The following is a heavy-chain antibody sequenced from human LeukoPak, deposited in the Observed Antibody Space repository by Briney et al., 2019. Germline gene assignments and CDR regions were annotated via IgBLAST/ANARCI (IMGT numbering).Heavy chain of an antibody. V-gene: IGHV1-69*04. Sequence: SVKVSCKASGGTFSSYAISWVRQAPGQGLEWMGRIIPILGIANYAQKFQGRVTITADKSTSAAYMELSSLRSEDTAVYYCARLAYCGGDCLADAFDIWGQGTMVTVSS. CDR1: GGTFSSYA. J-gene: IGHJ3*02. D-gene: IGHD2-21*02. CDR2: IIPILGIA. CDR3: ARLAYCGGDCLADAFDI.